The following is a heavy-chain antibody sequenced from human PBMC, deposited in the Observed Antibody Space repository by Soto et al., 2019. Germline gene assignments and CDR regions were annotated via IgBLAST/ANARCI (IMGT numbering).Heavy chain of an antibody. V-gene: IGHV3-21*01. D-gene: IGHD2-21*02. J-gene: IGHJ4*02. Sequence: PGGSLRFSCAASGFTFSSYSMNWVRQAPGKGLEWVSSISSSSSYIYYADSVKGRFTISRDNAKNSLYLQMNSLRAEDTAVYYCARGSFGAWYYFDYWGQGTLVTVSS. CDR2: ISSSSSYI. CDR3: ARGSFGAWYYFDY. CDR1: GFTFSSYS.